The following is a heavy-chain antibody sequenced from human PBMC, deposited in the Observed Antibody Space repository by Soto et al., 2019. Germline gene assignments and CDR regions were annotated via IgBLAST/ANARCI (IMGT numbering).Heavy chain of an antibody. CDR3: ARGGSGSYLFNWFDP. CDR2: IYYSGST. CDR1: GGSISSGDYY. J-gene: IGHJ5*02. D-gene: IGHD3-10*01. V-gene: IGHV4-30-4*01. Sequence: SETLSLTCTVSGGSISSGDYYWSWVRQPPGKGLEWIGYIYYSGSTYYNPSLKSRVTISVDTSKNQFSLKLSSVTAADTAAYYCARGGSGSYLFNWFDPWGQGTLVTVSS.